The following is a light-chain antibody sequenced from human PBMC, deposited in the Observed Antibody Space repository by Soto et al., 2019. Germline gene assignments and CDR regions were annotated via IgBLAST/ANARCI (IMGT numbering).Light chain of an antibody. V-gene: IGKV1-5*01. CDR1: QSISSW. J-gene: IGKJ4*01. CDR2: DAS. CDR3: QQYNTYLLT. Sequence: DIQMTQSPSTLSASVGDRVTITCRASQSISSWLAWYQQKPGKVPKLLIYDASSLQSGVPSRFSGSGSGTEFTLTISSLQPDDIATYFCQQYNTYLLTFGGGTKVEI.